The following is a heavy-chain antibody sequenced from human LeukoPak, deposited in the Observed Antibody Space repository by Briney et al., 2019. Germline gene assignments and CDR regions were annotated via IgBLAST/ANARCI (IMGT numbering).Heavy chain of an antibody. Sequence: GRSLRLSCAASGFTFSSYVMHWVRQAPGKGLEWVAVISYDGSNTNYGDSVKGQFTISRDNLKNTLYLRMNSLRAEDTALYYYARGPSITTVSYFQYWGQGTLVTVSS. J-gene: IGHJ4*02. D-gene: IGHD1-14*01. CDR3: ARGPSITTVSYFQY. V-gene: IGHV3-30*01. CDR1: GFTFSSYV. CDR2: ISYDGSNT.